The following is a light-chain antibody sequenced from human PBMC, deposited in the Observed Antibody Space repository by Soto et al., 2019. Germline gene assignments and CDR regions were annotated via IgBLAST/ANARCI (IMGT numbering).Light chain of an antibody. CDR3: CSYAGSHTYV. CDR2: DVR. CDR1: SSDVGNYNS. J-gene: IGLJ1*01. V-gene: IGLV2-11*01. Sequence: QSALTQPRSVCESPGQSVTMSCTGTSSDVGNYNSVSWYQQHPGKAPKLIIYDVRKRPSGVPDRFSGSKSGNTASLTISGLQAEDEADYFCCSYAGSHTYVFGTGTKVTVL.